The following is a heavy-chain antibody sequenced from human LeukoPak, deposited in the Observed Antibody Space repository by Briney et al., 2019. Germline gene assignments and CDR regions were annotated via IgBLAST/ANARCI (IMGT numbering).Heavy chain of an antibody. D-gene: IGHD5-24*01. CDR2: IIPIFGSA. CDR3: AREGRDAYDFDS. J-gene: IGHJ5*01. CDR1: GGTFSTYA. Sequence: SVKVSCKASGGTFSTYAISWVRQAPGQGLEWMGRIIPIFGSANYAQRFQGRVTITADKSTSPAYMELSSLSSEDTAMYYCAREGRDAYDFDSWGQGTLVTVSS. V-gene: IGHV1-69*06.